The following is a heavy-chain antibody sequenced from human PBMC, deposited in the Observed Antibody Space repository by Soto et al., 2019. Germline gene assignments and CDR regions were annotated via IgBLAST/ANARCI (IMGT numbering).Heavy chain of an antibody. J-gene: IGHJ3*02. D-gene: IGHD2-15*01. CDR2: ISSSGTNI. CDR1: GFTFRSYE. Sequence: GGSLRLSCAASGFTFRSYEMNWVRQAPGKGLECISSISSSGTNIYFADSVKGRFTISRDNAKSSLYLQMNSLRAEDTAVYYCARRXWDVGVVVASTRGAFDIWGQGTLVTVSS. V-gene: IGHV3-48*03. CDR3: ARRXWDVGVVVASTRGAFDI.